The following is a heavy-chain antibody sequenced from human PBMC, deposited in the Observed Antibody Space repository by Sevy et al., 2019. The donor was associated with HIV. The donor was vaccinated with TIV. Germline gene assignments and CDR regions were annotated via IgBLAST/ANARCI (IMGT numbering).Heavy chain of an antibody. CDR2: IYTSGST. CDR3: AVRIAVAAFDY. Sequence: SETLSLTCTVSGGSFSSSSYYWNWIRQPAGRGLGWIGRIYTSGSTNYNPSLKSRVTMSVDTSKNQFSLKLSSVTAADTAVYYCAVRIAVAAFDYWGQGNLVTVSS. V-gene: IGHV4-61*02. D-gene: IGHD6-19*01. J-gene: IGHJ4*02. CDR1: GGSFSSSSYY.